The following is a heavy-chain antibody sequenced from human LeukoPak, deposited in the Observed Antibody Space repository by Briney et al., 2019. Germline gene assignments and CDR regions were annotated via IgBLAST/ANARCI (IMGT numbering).Heavy chain of an antibody. CDR1: GFTFSAYF. J-gene: IGHJ4*02. D-gene: IGHD2-8*01. CDR2: ISSNEYDT. V-gene: IGHV3-64D*06. CDR3: VKDLNGTWSFDY. Sequence: GGSLRLSCSASGFTFSAYFMHWVRQSPGKGLEYVSSISSNEYDTYYADSVKGRFTISRDNSKNTLFLQMSSLRAEDTAVYYCVKDLNGTWSFDYWGQGTLVTVSS.